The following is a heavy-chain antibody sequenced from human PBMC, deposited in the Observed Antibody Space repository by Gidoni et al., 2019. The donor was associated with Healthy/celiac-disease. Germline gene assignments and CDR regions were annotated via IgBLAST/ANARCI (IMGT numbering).Heavy chain of an antibody. CDR3: ASLLLEWPYGMDV. D-gene: IGHD3-3*01. J-gene: IGHJ6*02. Sequence: QVQLVESGGGVVQPGRSLRLSCAASGFTFSSYGMPWVRQAPGKGLEWVAVIWYDGSNKYYADSVKGRFTISRDNSKNTLYLQMNSLRAEDTAVYYCASLLLEWPYGMDVWGQGTTVTVSS. V-gene: IGHV3-33*08. CDR1: GFTFSSYG. CDR2: IWYDGSNK.